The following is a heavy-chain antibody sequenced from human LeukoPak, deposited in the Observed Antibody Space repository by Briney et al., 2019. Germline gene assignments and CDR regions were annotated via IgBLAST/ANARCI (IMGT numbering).Heavy chain of an antibody. Sequence: GGSLRLSCAASGFTFSVYWMGWVRQAPGKGLEWVANIKQDGSEKYYVDSVKGRFTISRDNAKSSLFLQLNSLRAEDTAVYYCARERGYYDNSGYLPATYFQHWGQGTLVTVSS. CDR1: GFTFSVYW. V-gene: IGHV3-7*01. J-gene: IGHJ1*01. D-gene: IGHD3-22*01. CDR3: ARERGYYDNSGYLPATYFQH. CDR2: IKQDGSEK.